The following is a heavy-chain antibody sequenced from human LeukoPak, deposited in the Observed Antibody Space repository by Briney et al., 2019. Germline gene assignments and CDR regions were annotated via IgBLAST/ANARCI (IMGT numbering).Heavy chain of an antibody. CDR2: ISGSGSST. V-gene: IGHV3-23*01. CDR1: GFTFSTYA. CDR3: AKDRFYGSGTANWYYGMDV. Sequence: GGSLRLSCAASGFTFSTYAMTWVRQAPGKGLGWVSGISGSGSSTFYADSVKGRFTISRDNSKNTVDLQMKSLRAEDTAEYYCAKDRFYGSGTANWYYGMDVWGQGTTVTVSS. D-gene: IGHD3-10*01. J-gene: IGHJ6*02.